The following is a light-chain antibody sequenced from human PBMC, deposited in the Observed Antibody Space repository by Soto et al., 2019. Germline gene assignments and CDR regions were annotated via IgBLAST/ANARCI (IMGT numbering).Light chain of an antibody. V-gene: IGLV2-23*01. J-gene: IGLJ1*01. CDR2: EDS. Sequence: QSALTQPASVSGSPGQSITISCTGTSSDFGSYNLVSWYRQHPGKAPKLMIYEDSKRPSGVSNRFSGSKSGNTASLTISGLQAEDDADYYCCSYAGSSTYVFGTGTKVTVL. CDR1: SSDFGSYNL. CDR3: CSYAGSSTYV.